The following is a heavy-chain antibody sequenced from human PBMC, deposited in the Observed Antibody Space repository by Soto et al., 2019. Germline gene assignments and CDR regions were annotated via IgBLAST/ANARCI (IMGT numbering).Heavy chain of an antibody. CDR3: ARDAAYYDSSGYPGY. CDR2: ISYDGSNK. CDR1: GFTFSSYA. J-gene: IGHJ4*02. Sequence: VQLVESGGGVVQPGRSLRLSCAASGFTFSSYAMHWVRQAPGKGLEWVAVISYDGSNKYYADSVKGRFTISRDNSKNTLYLQMNSLRAEDTAVYYCARDAAYYDSSGYPGYWGQGTLVTVSS. V-gene: IGHV3-30-3*01. D-gene: IGHD3-22*01.